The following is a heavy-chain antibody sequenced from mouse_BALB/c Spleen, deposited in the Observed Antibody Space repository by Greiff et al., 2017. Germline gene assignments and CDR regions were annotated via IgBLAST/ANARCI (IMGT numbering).Heavy chain of an antibody. V-gene: IGHV14-3*02. CDR3: ARRGGKDAMDY. CDR2: IDPANGNT. Sequence: EVKLMESGAELVKPGASVKLSCTASGFNIKDTYMHWVKQRPEQGLEWIGRIDPANGNTKYDPKFQGKATITADTSSNTAYLQLSSLTSEDTAVYYCARRGGKDAMDYWGQGTSVTVSS. CDR1: GFNIKDTY. J-gene: IGHJ4*01. D-gene: IGHD1-1*02.